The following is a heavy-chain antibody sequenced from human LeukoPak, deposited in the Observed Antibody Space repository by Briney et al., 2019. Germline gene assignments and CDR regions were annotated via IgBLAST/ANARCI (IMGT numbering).Heavy chain of an antibody. V-gene: IGHV3-30*02. CDR1: GFIFSSYG. J-gene: IGHJ3*02. Sequence: GGSLRLSCAASGFIFSSYGMHWVRQAPGKGLEWVAFIRYDGSKKYYADFVKGRFTISRDNSKNTLYLQMNSLRVEDTAVYYCVRVGTSFDIWGQGTMVTVSS. CDR3: VRVGTSFDI. CDR2: IRYDGSKK. D-gene: IGHD7-27*01.